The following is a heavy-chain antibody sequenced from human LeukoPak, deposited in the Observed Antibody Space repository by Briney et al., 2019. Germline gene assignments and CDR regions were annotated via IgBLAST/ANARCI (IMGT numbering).Heavy chain of an antibody. CDR1: GGSFSGYY. D-gene: IGHD6-13*01. V-gene: IGHV4-31*11. CDR3: ARVNIAAAGNNWFDP. CDR2: IYYSGST. Sequence: SETLSLTCAVYGGSFSGYYWSWIRQHPGKGLEWIGYIYYSGSTYYNPSLKSRVTISVDTSKNQFSLKLSSVTAADTAVYYCARVNIAAAGNNWFDPWGQGTLVTVSS. J-gene: IGHJ5*02.